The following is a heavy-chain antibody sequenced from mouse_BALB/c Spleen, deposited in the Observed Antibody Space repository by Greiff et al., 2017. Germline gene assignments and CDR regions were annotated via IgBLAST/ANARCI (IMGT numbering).Heavy chain of an antibody. CDR3: ARGEVLPHYFDY. CDR2: ISSGGST. CDR1: GFTFSSYA. V-gene: IGHV5-6-5*01. J-gene: IGHJ2*01. D-gene: IGHD1-1*01. Sequence: VMLVESGGGLVKPGGSLKLSCAASGFTFSSYAMSWVRQTPEKRLEWVASISSGGSTYYPDSVKGRFTISRDNARNILYLQMSSLRSEDTAMYYCARGEVLPHYFDYWGQGTTLTVSS.